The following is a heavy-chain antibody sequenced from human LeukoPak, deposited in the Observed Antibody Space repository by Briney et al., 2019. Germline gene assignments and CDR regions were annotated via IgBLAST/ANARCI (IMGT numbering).Heavy chain of an antibody. D-gene: IGHD3-10*01. V-gene: IGHV4-59*12. CDR1: AGSISSYY. Sequence: PSETLSLTCTVSAGSISSYYWSWIRQPPGKGLEWIGYIYYSGRTNYNPSLKSRLTISVDTSKNQFSLKLSSVTAADTAVYYCARGELLWFGEDWFQHWGQGTLVTVSS. CDR3: ARGELLWFGEDWFQH. CDR2: IYYSGRT. J-gene: IGHJ1*01.